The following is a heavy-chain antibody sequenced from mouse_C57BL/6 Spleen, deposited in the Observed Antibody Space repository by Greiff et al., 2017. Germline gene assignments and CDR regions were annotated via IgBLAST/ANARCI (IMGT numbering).Heavy chain of an antibody. CDR1: GYTFTDYY. CDR2: INPYNGGT. D-gene: IGHD1-1*01. J-gene: IGHJ1*03. CDR3: ARRDYYGSRDWYFDV. Sequence: VQLQQSGPVLVKPGASVKMSCKASGYTFTDYYMNWVKQSHGKSLEWIGVINPYNGGTSYNQKFKGKATLTVDKSSSTAYMELNSLTSEDSAVYYCARRDYYGSRDWYFDVWGTGTTVTVSS. V-gene: IGHV1-19*01.